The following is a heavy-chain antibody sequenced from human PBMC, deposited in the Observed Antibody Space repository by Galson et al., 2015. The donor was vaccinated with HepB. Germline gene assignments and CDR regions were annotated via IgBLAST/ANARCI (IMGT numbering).Heavy chain of an antibody. D-gene: IGHD2-2*01. Sequence: PALVKPTQTLTLTCTFSGFSLSTSGVGVGWIRQPPGKALEWLALIYWDDDKRYSPSLKSRLTITKDTSKNQVVLTMTNMDPVDTATYYCAHPSGVPAARGAFDIWGQGTMVTVSS. V-gene: IGHV2-5*02. J-gene: IGHJ3*02. CDR3: AHPSGVPAARGAFDI. CDR2: IYWDDDK. CDR1: GFSLSTSGVG.